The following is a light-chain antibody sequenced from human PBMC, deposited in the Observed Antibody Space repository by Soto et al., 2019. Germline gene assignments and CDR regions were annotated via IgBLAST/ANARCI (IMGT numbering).Light chain of an antibody. CDR3: QQYYTTPMYT. CDR2: WAS. CDR1: QRVFYSPTNQNY. Sequence: VMTQSPDSLAVSLGERATINCKSSQRVFYSPTNQNYLAWYQQKPGQPPKPLIYWASTRESVVPDRCSGSGSGTDFTLTISSLLAEDVAVYYCQQYYTTPMYTFGHGTKLEIK. J-gene: IGKJ2*01. V-gene: IGKV4-1*01.